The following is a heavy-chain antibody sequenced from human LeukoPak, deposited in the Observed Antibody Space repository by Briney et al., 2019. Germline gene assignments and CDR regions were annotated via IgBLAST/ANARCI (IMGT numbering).Heavy chain of an antibody. D-gene: IGHD3-22*01. J-gene: IGHJ4*02. V-gene: IGHV3-23*01. CDR1: GFTFSSYA. CDR3: AIYDSSGYYNY. CDR2: MSGSGGST. Sequence: GGSLRLSCAASGFTFSSYAMSWVRQAPGKGLEWVSGMSGSGGSTYYADSVKGRFTISRDNSKNTLYLQMNSLRAEDTAVYYCAIYDSSGYYNYWGQGTLVTVSS.